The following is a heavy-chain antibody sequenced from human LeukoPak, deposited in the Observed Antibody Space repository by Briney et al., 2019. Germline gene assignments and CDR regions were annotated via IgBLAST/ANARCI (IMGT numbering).Heavy chain of an antibody. CDR2: INHSGST. CDR3: ARGRGSGYVAENWFDP. J-gene: IGHJ5*02. D-gene: IGHD5-12*01. Sequence: PSETLSLTCAVYGVSFSGYYWSWLRQPPGKGLEWIGEINHSGSTNYNPSLKSRVTISVDTSKNQFSLKLSSVTAADTAVYYCARGRGSGYVAENWFDPWGQGTLVTVSS. V-gene: IGHV4-34*01. CDR1: GVSFSGYY.